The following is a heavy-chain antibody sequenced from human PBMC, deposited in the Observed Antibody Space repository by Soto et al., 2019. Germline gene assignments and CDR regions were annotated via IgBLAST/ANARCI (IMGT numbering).Heavy chain of an antibody. CDR1: GYTFTSYA. Sequence: GASVKVSCKASGYTFTSYAMHWVRQAPGQRLEWMGWINAGNGNTKYSQKFQGRVTITRDTSASTAYMELSSLRSEDTAVYYCARVKEYSNYAFDYWGQGTLVTVSS. J-gene: IGHJ4*02. V-gene: IGHV1-3*01. CDR3: ARVKEYSNYAFDY. D-gene: IGHD4-4*01. CDR2: INAGNGNT.